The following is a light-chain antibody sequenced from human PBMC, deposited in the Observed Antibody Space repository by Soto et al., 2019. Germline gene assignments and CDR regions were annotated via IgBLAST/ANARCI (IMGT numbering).Light chain of an antibody. CDR3: QQYNDFQYS. J-gene: IGKJ2*01. CDR2: KAT. Sequence: DIQMTQSPSTLSASVGDGVTITCRASQNIGSWLAWYQQKPGEAPKLLISKATNLQSGVPSRFSGSGSVTDFSLTISSLQPVDSATSFCQQYNDFQYSFGRGTKLDI. V-gene: IGKV1-5*03. CDR1: QNIGSW.